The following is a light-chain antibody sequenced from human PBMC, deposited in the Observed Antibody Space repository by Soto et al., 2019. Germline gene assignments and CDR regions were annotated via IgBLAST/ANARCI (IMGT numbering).Light chain of an antibody. Sequence: QPVLTQPASVSGSPGQSITISCTGTSSDVGDYNYVSWYQQHPGKAPKLMIYEVNNRPSGVSNRFSGSKSGNTASLTISGLQAEDEGDYYCSSYTSSSTLVVFGGGTKVTVL. CDR3: SSYTSSSTLVV. J-gene: IGLJ2*01. V-gene: IGLV2-14*01. CDR1: SSDVGDYNY. CDR2: EVN.